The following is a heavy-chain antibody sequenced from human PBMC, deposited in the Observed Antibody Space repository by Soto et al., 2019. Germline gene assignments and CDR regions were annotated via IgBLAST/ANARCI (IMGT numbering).Heavy chain of an antibody. J-gene: IGHJ5*02. D-gene: IGHD2-15*01. V-gene: IGHV1-18*01. Sequence: ASVKVSFKASGYTFSSYSISWVRQAPGQGLEWMGWISAYNGNTNYAQKLQGRVTMTTDTSTSTAYMELRSLRSDDTAVYYCAREGIDCSGGSCYSYKWFDPWGQGTLVTVSS. CDR3: AREGIDCSGGSCYSYKWFDP. CDR1: GYTFSSYS. CDR2: ISAYNGNT.